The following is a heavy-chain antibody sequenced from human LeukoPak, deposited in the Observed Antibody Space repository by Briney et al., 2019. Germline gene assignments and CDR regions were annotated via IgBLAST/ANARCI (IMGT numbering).Heavy chain of an antibody. D-gene: IGHD2-2*01. V-gene: IGHV1-2*06. CDR1: EYTFTGYY. Sequence: GASVKVSCKGSEYTFTGYYMHWVRQAPGQGLEWMGRINPNSGGTDYAQKFQGRVTMTRDTSISTAYMELSRLRSDGTAVYYCVRDRGGYCSRANCRAGWFDPWGQGTLVTVSS. CDR3: VRDRGGYCSRANCRAGWFDP. J-gene: IGHJ5*02. CDR2: INPNSGGT.